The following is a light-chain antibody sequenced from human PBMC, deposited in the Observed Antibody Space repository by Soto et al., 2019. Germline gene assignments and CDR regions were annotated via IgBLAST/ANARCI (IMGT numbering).Light chain of an antibody. CDR2: DVS. J-gene: IGLJ2*01. Sequence: QSALTQPRSVSGSPGQSVTISCTGTSSDVGTYNYVSWYQQHPGKAPKLMFYDVSKRPSGVPDRFSGSKSGNTASLTISGLQVEDEADYHCCSYAGSSVVFGGGTKLTVL. CDR3: CSYAGSSVV. V-gene: IGLV2-11*01. CDR1: SSDVGTYNY.